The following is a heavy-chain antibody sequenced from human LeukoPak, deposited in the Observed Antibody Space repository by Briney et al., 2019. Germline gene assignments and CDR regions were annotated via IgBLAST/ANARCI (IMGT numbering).Heavy chain of an antibody. CDR2: IYSGSSA. D-gene: IGHD3-3*01. CDR3: ARVVRFLEWLPRFGSYFDY. Sequence: GGSLRLSCAASGFTVIDNYMTWVRQAPGKGLEWVSVIYSGSSAYYADSVKGRFTISRDNSKNTLYLQMNSLRAEDTGVYYCARVVRFLEWLPRFGSYFDYWGQGTLVTVSS. J-gene: IGHJ4*02. V-gene: IGHV3-53*01. CDR1: GFTVIDNY.